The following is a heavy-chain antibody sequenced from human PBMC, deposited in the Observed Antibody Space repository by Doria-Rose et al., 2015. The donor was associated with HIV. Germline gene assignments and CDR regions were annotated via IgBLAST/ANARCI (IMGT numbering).Heavy chain of an antibody. CDR1: GFSFESYA. J-gene: IGHJ6*03. CDR3: AKAPIIGPKYYFYMDV. D-gene: IGHD3-3*01. CDR2: ISWDSGAK. Sequence: VQLVESGGGLVQPGRSLRLSCVGSGFSFESYAMHWVRLAPGKGLEGVAGISWDSGAKGNADSVEGRFTISRDNAKKSAYLEMRSLGPEDTAFYYCAKAPIIGPKYYFYMDVWGKGTSVTVPS. V-gene: IGHV3-9*01.